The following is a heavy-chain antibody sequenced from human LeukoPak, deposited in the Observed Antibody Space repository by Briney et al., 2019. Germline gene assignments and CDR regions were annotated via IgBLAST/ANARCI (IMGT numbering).Heavy chain of an antibody. Sequence: PGGSLRLSCAASGFTFSYYWMHWVRQAPGKGLVRVSRINSEGTSTSFADSVKGRFTISRDNAKNTLYLQMNSLRAEDTAVYYCARDDNWGPFDYWGQGTLVTVSS. D-gene: IGHD7-27*01. J-gene: IGHJ4*02. CDR1: GFTFSYYW. CDR3: ARDDNWGPFDY. CDR2: INSEGTST. V-gene: IGHV3-74*01.